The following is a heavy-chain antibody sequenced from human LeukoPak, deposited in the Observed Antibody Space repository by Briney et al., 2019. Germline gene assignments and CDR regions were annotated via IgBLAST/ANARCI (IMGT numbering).Heavy chain of an antibody. CDR1: GYTFTGYY. V-gene: IGHV1-2*02. CDR3: ARGRKPIGQWLVDDAFDI. J-gene: IGHJ3*02. Sequence: ASVKVSCKASGYTFTGYYMHWVRQAPGQGLEWMGWINPNSGGTNYAQKFQGRVTMTRDTSISTAYMELSRLRSDDTAVYYCARGRKPIGQWLVDDAFDIWGQGTMVTVSS. D-gene: IGHD6-19*01. CDR2: INPNSGGT.